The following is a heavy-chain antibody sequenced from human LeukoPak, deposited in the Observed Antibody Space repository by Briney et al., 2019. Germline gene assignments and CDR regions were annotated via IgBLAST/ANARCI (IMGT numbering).Heavy chain of an antibody. CDR3: ARLEIASDSFDY. V-gene: IGHV5-51*01. J-gene: IGHJ4*02. CDR1: GYTFSIYW. D-gene: IGHD3-3*02. Sequence: GESLKISCKTSGYTFSIYWIAWVRQMPGKGLERMGIIYAGDSDVRYSPSFQGQVTISADKSISTAYLQWHSLKASYTAMYYCARLEIASDSFDYWGQGTLVTVSS. CDR2: IYAGDSDV.